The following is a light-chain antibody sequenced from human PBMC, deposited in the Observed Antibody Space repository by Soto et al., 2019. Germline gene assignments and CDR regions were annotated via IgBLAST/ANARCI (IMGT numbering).Light chain of an antibody. Sequence: EIVLTQSPATLSLSPGERATLSCRASQSVSSYLAWYQQKPGQAPRLLIYDASNSATGIPARFSGSGSGTDFNLTISSLEPEDFAVYYCQQRSNWPTFGGGTKVEIK. V-gene: IGKV3-11*01. CDR2: DAS. CDR1: QSVSSY. CDR3: QQRSNWPT. J-gene: IGKJ4*01.